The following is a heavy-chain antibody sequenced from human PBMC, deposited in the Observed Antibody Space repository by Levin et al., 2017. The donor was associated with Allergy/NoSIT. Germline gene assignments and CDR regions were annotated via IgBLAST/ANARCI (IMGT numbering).Heavy chain of an antibody. CDR2: ISGGNDKT. CDR3: AKDPRHSSTWTQGDY. Sequence: PGGSLRLSCAASGFTFSNYAMSWVRQAPGKGLEWLSAISGGNDKTYYADSLQGRFTISRDNSKNTLYLQMNSLRADDTAVYFCAKDPRHSSTWTQGDYWGQGTLVSVSS. CDR1: GFTFSNYA. D-gene: IGHD6-13*01. J-gene: IGHJ4*02. V-gene: IGHV3-23*01.